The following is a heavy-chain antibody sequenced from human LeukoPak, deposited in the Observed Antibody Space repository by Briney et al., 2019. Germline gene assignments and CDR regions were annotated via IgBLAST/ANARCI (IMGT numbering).Heavy chain of an antibody. CDR2: IYTSGST. V-gene: IGHV4-61*02. CDR1: GGSISSGSYY. CDR3: ARDLTYFDY. J-gene: IGHJ4*02. Sequence: SQTLSLTCTVSGGSISSGSYYWSWIRQPAGKGLEWIGRIYTSGSTNYNPSLKSRVTISVDTSKNQFSLKLSSVTAADTAVYYCARDLTYFDYWGQGTLVTVSS.